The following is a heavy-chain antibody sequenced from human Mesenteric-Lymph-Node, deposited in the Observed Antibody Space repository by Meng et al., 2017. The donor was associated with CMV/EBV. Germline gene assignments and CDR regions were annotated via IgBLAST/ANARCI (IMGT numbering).Heavy chain of an antibody. Sequence: SETLSLTCTVSGGSISSGGYYWSWIRQHPGKGLEWIGYIYYSGSTYYNPSLKSRVTISVDTSRNQFSLSLSSVTAADTAVYYCAREPLQVVRGGAFDYWGQGALVTVSS. D-gene: IGHD3-10*01. J-gene: IGHJ4*02. CDR2: IYYSGST. V-gene: IGHV4-31*03. CDR3: AREPLQVVRGGAFDY. CDR1: GGSISSGGYY.